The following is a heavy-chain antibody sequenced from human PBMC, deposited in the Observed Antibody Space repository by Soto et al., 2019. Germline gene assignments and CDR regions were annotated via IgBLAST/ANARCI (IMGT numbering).Heavy chain of an antibody. J-gene: IGHJ6*03. CDR2: ISGSGGST. Sequence: GGSLRLSCAASGFTFSSYAMSWVRQAPGKGLEWVSAISGSGGSTYYADSVKGRFTISRDNSKNTLYLQMNSLRAEDTAVYYCASTSPITMVRGVISGRYYYMDVWGKGTTVTVSS. CDR1: GFTFSSYA. V-gene: IGHV3-23*01. D-gene: IGHD3-10*01. CDR3: ASTSPITMVRGVISGRYYYMDV.